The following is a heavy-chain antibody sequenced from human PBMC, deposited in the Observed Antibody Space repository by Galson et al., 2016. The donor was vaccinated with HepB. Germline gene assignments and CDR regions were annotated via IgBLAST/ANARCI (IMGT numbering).Heavy chain of an antibody. J-gene: IGHJ3*02. D-gene: IGHD2-15*01. CDR1: GFTFSSFA. Sequence: SLRLSCAASGFTFSSFAMDWVRQAPGKGLQWVSAVSGSGDSTYYAGSVKGRFTISRDNSKNTLFLQMNSLRADDTAAYFCAKGLGVEAGDGFDTWGQGTMVTVSS. V-gene: IGHV3-23*01. CDR2: VSGSGDST. CDR3: AKGLGVEAGDGFDT.